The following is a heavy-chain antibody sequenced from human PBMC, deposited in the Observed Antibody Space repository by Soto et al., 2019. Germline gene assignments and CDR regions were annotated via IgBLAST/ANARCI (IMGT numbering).Heavy chain of an antibody. V-gene: IGHV3-30*18. D-gene: IGHD3-3*01. J-gene: IGHJ4*02. Sequence: GGSLRLSCAASGFTFSSYGMHWVRQAPGKGLEWVAVISYDGSNKYYADSVKGRFTISRDNSKNTLYLQMNSLRAEDTAVYYCAKTFWSGYYYFDYWGQGTLVTVSS. CDR1: GFTFSSYG. CDR2: ISYDGSNK. CDR3: AKTFWSGYYYFDY.